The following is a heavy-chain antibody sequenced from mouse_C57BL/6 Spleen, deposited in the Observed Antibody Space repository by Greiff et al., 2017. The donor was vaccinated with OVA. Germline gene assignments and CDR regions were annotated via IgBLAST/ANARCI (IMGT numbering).Heavy chain of an antibody. J-gene: IGHJ4*01. CDR1: GYTFTSYW. CDR3: ARCAYYSNHYAMDY. Sequence: QVHVKQPGAELVKPGASVKLSCKASGYTFTSYWMHWVKQRPGRGLEWIGRIDPNSGGTKYNEKFKSKATLTVDKPSSTAYMQLSSLTSEDAAVYYCARCAYYSNHYAMDYWGQGTSVTVSS. V-gene: IGHV1-72*01. D-gene: IGHD2-5*01. CDR2: IDPNSGGT.